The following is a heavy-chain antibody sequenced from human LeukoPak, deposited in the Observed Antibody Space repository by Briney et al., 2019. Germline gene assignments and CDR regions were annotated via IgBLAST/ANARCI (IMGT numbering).Heavy chain of an antibody. Sequence: GGSLRLSCAASGFTFSDYYMSWIRQAPGKGLEWVSYISSSGSTIYYADSVKGRFTISRDNAKNSLYLQMNSLRAEDTAVYYCAGDGGDYFSFKRPAEYFQHWGQGTLVTVSS. CDR1: GFTFSDYY. CDR3: AGDGGDYFSFKRPAEYFQH. V-gene: IGHV3-11*04. J-gene: IGHJ1*01. D-gene: IGHD4-17*01. CDR2: ISSSGSTI.